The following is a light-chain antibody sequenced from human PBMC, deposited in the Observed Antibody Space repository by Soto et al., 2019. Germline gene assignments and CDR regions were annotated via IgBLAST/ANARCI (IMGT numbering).Light chain of an antibody. Sequence: EIVMTQSPATMSVSPGERATLSCRASQSISSNLAWYQQRPGQAPRLLIHGASTRATGIPARFSGSGFGTEFTLTISSLQSEDFAVYYCQQYNNRPPWTFGQGTKVEIK. CDR1: QSISSN. CDR2: GAS. V-gene: IGKV3-15*01. CDR3: QQYNNRPPWT. J-gene: IGKJ1*01.